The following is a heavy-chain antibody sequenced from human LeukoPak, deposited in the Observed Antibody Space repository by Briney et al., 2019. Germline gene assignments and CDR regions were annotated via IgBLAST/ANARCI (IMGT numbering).Heavy chain of an antibody. V-gene: IGHV3-43*02. Sequence: GGSLRLSCAASGFTFDDYSMHWVRQAPGKGLEWVSLISGDGGSTYYADSVKGRFTISRDNSKNSLYLQMNSLRTEDTALYYCAKDAEYSSSSRTLDYWGQGNLVTVSS. D-gene: IGHD6-6*01. CDR2: ISGDGGST. CDR3: AKDAEYSSSSRTLDY. J-gene: IGHJ4*02. CDR1: GFTFDDYS.